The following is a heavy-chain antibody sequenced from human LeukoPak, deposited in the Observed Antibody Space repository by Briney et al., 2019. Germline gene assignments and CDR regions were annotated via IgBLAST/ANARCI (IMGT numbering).Heavy chain of an antibody. CDR2: IYYSGST. J-gene: IGHJ5*02. V-gene: IGHV4-59*01. CDR1: GGSISAYY. CDR3: ARDQDDYGDYVWFDP. Sequence: SETLSLTCTVSGGSISAYYWSWIRQPPGKGLEWIGYIYYSGSTNSNPSLKSRVSISVDTSKNQFSLRLRSVTAADTAMYYCARDQDDYGDYVWFDPWGQGTLVTVSS. D-gene: IGHD4-17*01.